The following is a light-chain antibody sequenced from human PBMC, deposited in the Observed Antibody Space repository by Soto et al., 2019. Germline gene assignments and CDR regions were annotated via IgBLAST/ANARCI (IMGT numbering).Light chain of an antibody. V-gene: IGLV1-36*01. J-gene: IGLJ2*01. CDR3: AAWDDSLNGVI. Sequence: QSVLTQPPSVSAAPRQRVTISCSGSRSNIGDNAVNWYQQLPGKAPKLLIYYDDLLPSGVSDRFSGSKSGTSASLAISGLQSEDEDDYYCAAWDDSLNGVIFGGGTKLNVL. CDR2: YDD. CDR1: RSNIGDNA.